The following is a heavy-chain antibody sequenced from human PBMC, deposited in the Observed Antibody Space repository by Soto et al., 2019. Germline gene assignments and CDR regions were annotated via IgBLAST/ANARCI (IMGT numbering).Heavy chain of an antibody. CDR2: ISSSSSTI. D-gene: IGHD3-9*01. Sequence: GGSLRLSCAASGFTFSRYGMNWVRQAPGKGLEWVAYISSSSSTIYYADSVKGRFTISRDNAKNTLYLQMNSLRAEDTAVYYCSRDDSDWFFNWGRGTLVTVSS. V-gene: IGHV3-48*01. CDR1: GFTFSRYG. J-gene: IGHJ4*02. CDR3: SRDDSDWFFN.